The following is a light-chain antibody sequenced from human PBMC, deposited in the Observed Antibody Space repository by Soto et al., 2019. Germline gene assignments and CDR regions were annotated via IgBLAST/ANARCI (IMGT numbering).Light chain of an antibody. CDR3: HQYGNSRYT. CDR2: DAV. CDR1: QRVDNNY. Sequence: EIVLTQSPGALSLPPGERATLSCGASQRVDNNYVAWYQQKPGLAPRLLIYDAVNRTTGIPDRFSGGGSGTHFTLTISSLEPEDVAVYYCHQYGNSRYTFGQGTKVQIK. J-gene: IGKJ2*01. V-gene: IGKV3D-20*01.